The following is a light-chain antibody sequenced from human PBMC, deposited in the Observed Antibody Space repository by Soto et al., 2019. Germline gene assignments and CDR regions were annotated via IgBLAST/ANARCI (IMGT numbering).Light chain of an antibody. J-gene: IGLJ6*01. V-gene: IGLV1-47*01. CDR1: SSNIGSNY. Sequence: QSVLTQPPSASGTPGQRVTISCSGSSSNIGSNYVYWYQQLPGTAPKLLIYRNNQRPSGVPDRFSGSKPGTSASLAISGLRSEDEADYYCAAWDDSLSGNVFGSGTQLTVL. CDR3: AAWDDSLSGNV. CDR2: RNN.